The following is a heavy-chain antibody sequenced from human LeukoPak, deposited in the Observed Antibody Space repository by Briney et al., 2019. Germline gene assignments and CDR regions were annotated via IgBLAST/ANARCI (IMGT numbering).Heavy chain of an antibody. V-gene: IGHV1-2*06. J-gene: IGHJ4*02. CDR1: GYTFTGYY. Sequence: ASVKVSCKASGYTFTGYYMHWVRQAPGQGLEWMGRINPNSGGTNYAQKFQGRVTMTRDTSISTAYMELSRLRSDDTAVYYCARDWLLSSGLDYWGQGTLVTVSS. D-gene: IGHD6-19*01. CDR3: ARDWLLSSGLDY. CDR2: INPNSGGT.